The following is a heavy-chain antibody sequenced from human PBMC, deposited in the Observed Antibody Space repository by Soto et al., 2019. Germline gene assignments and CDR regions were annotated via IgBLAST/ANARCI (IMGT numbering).Heavy chain of an antibody. D-gene: IGHD5-18*01. J-gene: IGHJ4*02. Sequence: SVKVSCKASGGTFSSYAISWVRQAPGQGLEWMGGIIPIFGTANYAQKFQGRVTITADESTSTAYMELSSLRSEDTAVYYCARCGSYGFFSFDYWGQGTLVTVSS. CDR2: IIPIFGTA. CDR1: GGTFSSYA. CDR3: ARCGSYGFFSFDY. V-gene: IGHV1-69*13.